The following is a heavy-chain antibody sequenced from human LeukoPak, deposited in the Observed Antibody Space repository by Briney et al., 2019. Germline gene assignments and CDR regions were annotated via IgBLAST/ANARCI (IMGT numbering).Heavy chain of an antibody. J-gene: IGHJ4*02. CDR3: ARDQVVVVPAAMGFDY. V-gene: IGHV4-39*07. CDR1: GGSISSSSYY. D-gene: IGHD2-2*01. CDR2: IYYSGST. Sequence: SETLSLTCTVSGGSISSSSYYWGWIRQPPGKGLEWIGSIYYSGSTYYNPSLKSRVTISVDTSKNQFSLRLSSVTAADTAVYYCARDQVVVVPAAMGFDYWGQGTLVTVSS.